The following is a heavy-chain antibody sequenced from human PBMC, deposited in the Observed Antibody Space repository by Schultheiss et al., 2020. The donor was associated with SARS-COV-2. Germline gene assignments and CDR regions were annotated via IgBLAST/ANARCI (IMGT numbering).Heavy chain of an antibody. Sequence: SETLSLTCTVSGGSISSGGYYWSWIRQHPGKGLEWIGYIYYSWSTNYNPSLKSRVTISVDTSKNQFSLKLSSVTAADTAVYYCARGDSRGYYSASYYGMDVWGQGTTVTVSS. CDR2: IYYSWST. CDR1: GGSISSGGYY. V-gene: IGHV4-61*08. J-gene: IGHJ6*02. D-gene: IGHD3-22*01. CDR3: ARGDSRGYYSASYYGMDV.